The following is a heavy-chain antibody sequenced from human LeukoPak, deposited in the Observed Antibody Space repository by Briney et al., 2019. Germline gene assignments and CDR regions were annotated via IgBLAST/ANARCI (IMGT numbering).Heavy chain of an antibody. D-gene: IGHD3-10*01. Sequence: PETLSLTCTVSGGSISSDYWSWIRQPPGKGLGWIGNIYYSGSTDYNPSLKSRVTISVDTSKNQISLRLSSVTAGDTAVYYCARYHYASGSFDYWGQGTLVTVSS. J-gene: IGHJ4*02. CDR2: IYYSGST. CDR3: ARYHYASGSFDY. V-gene: IGHV4-59*01. CDR1: GGSISSDY.